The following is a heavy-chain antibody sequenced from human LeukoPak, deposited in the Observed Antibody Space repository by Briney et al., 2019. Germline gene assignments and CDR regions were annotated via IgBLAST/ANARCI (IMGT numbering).Heavy chain of an antibody. V-gene: IGHV4-30-4*08. CDR2: IYYSGST. J-gene: IGHJ5*02. CDR3: ARDPAPSSSWYGSSGWYAAGFDP. D-gene: IGHD6-19*01. Sequence: SETLSLTCAVYGGSFSGYYWSWIRQPPGKGLEWIGYIYYSGSTYYNPSLKSRVTISVDTSKNQFSLKLSSVTAADTAVYYCARDPAPSSSWYGSSGWYAAGFDPWGQGTLVTVSS. CDR1: GGSFSGYY.